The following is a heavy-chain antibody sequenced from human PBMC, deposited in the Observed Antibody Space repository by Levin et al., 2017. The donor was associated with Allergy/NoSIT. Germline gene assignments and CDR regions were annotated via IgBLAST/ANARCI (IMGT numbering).Heavy chain of an antibody. J-gene: IGHJ4*02. D-gene: IGHD3-22*01. V-gene: IGHV3-21*01. CDR2: ISSSSSYI. Sequence: RGESLKISCAASGFTFSSNSMNWVRQAPGKGLEWVSSISSSSSYIYYADSVKGRFTISRDNAKNSLFLQMNSLRAEDTAMYFCARDLTFYYDTSGYYPFDYWGQGTLVTVSS. CDR3: ARDLTFYYDTSGYYPFDY. CDR1: GFTFSSNS.